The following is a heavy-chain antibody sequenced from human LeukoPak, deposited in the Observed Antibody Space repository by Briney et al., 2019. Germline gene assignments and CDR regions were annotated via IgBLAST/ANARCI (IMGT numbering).Heavy chain of an antibody. CDR3: ARDLATVTTGWFDP. V-gene: IGHV3-21*01. CDR2: ISSSSSYI. J-gene: IGHJ5*02. D-gene: IGHD4-17*01. CDR1: GFTFSSYS. Sequence: GGSLRLSCAASGFTFSSYSMNWVRQAPGKGLEWVSSISSSSSYIYYADSVKGRFTTSRDNAKNSLYLQMNSLRAEDTAVYYCARDLATVTTGWFDPWGQGTLVTVSS.